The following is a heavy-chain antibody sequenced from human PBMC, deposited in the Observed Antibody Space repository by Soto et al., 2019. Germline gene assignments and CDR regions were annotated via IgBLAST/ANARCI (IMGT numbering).Heavy chain of an antibody. Sequence: QVQLVESGGGVVQPGRSLRLSCAASGFTFSSYGMHWVRQAPGKGLEWVAVISYDGSNKYYADSVKGRFTISRDNSKNTLYLQMTSLRAEDTAVYYCANWGYSGSYGWVQGTLVTVSS. CDR2: ISYDGSNK. V-gene: IGHV3-30*18. CDR3: ANWGYSGSYG. J-gene: IGHJ4*02. CDR1: GFTFSSYG. D-gene: IGHD1-26*01.